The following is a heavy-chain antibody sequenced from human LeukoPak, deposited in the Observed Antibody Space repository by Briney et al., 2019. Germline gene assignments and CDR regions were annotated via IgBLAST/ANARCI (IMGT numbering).Heavy chain of an antibody. D-gene: IGHD2-8*01. J-gene: IGHJ4*02. CDR2: ISGSGDRT. CDR1: GFTFSSYA. Sequence: GGSLRLSCAASGFTFSSYAMSWVRQAPGKGLEWVSTISGSGDRTYYAHSVRGRFTISRDNSKTTLYLQMNSLRAEDTAIYYCATELVAMVTPYDYWGQGTLVPVSS. CDR3: ATELVAMVTPYDY. V-gene: IGHV3-23*01.